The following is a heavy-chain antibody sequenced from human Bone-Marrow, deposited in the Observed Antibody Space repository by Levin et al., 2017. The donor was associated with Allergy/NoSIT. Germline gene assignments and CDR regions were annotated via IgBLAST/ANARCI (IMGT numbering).Heavy chain of an antibody. Sequence: SQTLSLTCTVSGGSISSSSYYWGWIRQPPGKGLEWIGSIYYSGSTYYNPSLKSRVTISVDTSKNQFSLKLSSVTAADTAVYYCARHEGVVVAAGMCFDYWGQGTLVTVSS. CDR2: IYYSGST. J-gene: IGHJ4*02. CDR1: GGSISSSSYY. V-gene: IGHV4-39*01. D-gene: IGHD2-15*01. CDR3: ARHEGVVVAAGMCFDY.